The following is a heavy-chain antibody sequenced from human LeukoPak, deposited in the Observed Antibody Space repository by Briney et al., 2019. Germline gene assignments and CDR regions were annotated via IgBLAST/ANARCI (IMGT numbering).Heavy chain of an antibody. CDR3: ARVGYTSGWGTFDY. J-gene: IGHJ4*02. CDR1: GASISSSNW. CDR2: IYHSGST. Sequence: SGTLSLTCTVSGASISSSNWWSWVRQPPGKGLEWIGEIYHSGSTNYNPSLKSRVTISVDKSKNHFSLELSSVTAADTAVYYCARVGYTSGWGTFDYWGQGTLVTVSS. V-gene: IGHV4-4*02. D-gene: IGHD6-19*01.